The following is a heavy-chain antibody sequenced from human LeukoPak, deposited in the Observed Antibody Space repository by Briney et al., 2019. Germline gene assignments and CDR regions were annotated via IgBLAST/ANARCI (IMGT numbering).Heavy chain of an antibody. CDR3: AKLPTDIVGPYAFDI. D-gene: IGHD2-15*01. V-gene: IGHV1-18*04. CDR1: GYTLTSYY. J-gene: IGHJ3*02. Sequence: ASVKVSCKASGYTLTSYYMHWVRQAPGQGLEWMGWISAYNGNTNYAQKLQGRVTMTTDTSTSTAYMELRSLRSVDTAVYYCAKLPTDIVGPYAFDIWGQGTMVTVSS. CDR2: ISAYNGNT.